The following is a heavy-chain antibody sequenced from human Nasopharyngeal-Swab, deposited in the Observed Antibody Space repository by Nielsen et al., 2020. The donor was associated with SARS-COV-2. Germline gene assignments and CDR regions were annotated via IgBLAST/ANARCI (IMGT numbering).Heavy chain of an antibody. V-gene: IGHV3-23*01. CDR3: TRRGGGNTWYYFDS. D-gene: IGHD6-13*01. Sequence: GGSLRLSCAASGFTFSTYAMTWVRQAPGKGLEWVSAISGAGASTYYADSVKGRFTISRDNSKNTVSLQMNSLRAEDTAVYYCTRRGGGNTWYYFDSWGQETLVTVSS. CDR1: GFTFSTYA. J-gene: IGHJ4*02. CDR2: ISGAGAST.